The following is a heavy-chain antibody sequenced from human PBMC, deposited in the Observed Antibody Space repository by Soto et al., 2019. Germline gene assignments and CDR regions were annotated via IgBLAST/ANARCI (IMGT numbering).Heavy chain of an antibody. CDR3: ARDSSGWYYYYGMDV. D-gene: IGHD6-19*01. V-gene: IGHV3-21*01. J-gene: IGHJ6*02. Sequence: KAGGSLRLSCAASGFTFSSYSMNWVRQAPGKGLEWVSSISSSSSYIYYADSVKGRFTISRDNAKSSLYLQMNSLRAEDTAVYYCARDSSGWYYYYGMDVWGQGTTVTVSS. CDR1: GFTFSSYS. CDR2: ISSSSSYI.